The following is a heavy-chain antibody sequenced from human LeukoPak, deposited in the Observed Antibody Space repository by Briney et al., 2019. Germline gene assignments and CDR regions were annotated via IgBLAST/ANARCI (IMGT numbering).Heavy chain of an antibody. CDR1: GFTFSSYG. J-gene: IGHJ6*02. V-gene: IGHV3-30*18. CDR2: ISYDGSNK. D-gene: IGHD6-19*01. Sequence: GRSLRLSCAASGFTFSSYGMHWVRQAPGKGLEWVAVISYDGSNKYYADSVKGRFTISRDNSKNTLYLQMNSLRAEDTAVYYCAKPMSPYSSGWYSDYYYGMDVWGQGTTVTVSS. CDR3: AKPMSPYSSGWYSDYYYGMDV.